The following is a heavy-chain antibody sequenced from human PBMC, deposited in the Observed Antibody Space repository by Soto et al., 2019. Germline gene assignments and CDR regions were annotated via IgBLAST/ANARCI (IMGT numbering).Heavy chain of an antibody. J-gene: IGHJ6*02. CDR1: GFTFSNYD. CDR3: ARGGCSSTSCKYYYQYGMDV. V-gene: IGHV3-13*01. CDR2: TGTAGDT. D-gene: IGHD2-2*01. Sequence: EVQLVESGGGWVQPGGSLRLFCAASGFTFSNYDMHWVRQATGKGLEWVSGTGTAGDTYYPGSVKGRFTISRENAKNSLYLQMNSLRAEDTAVYYCARGGCSSTSCKYYYQYGMDVWGQGITATVSS.